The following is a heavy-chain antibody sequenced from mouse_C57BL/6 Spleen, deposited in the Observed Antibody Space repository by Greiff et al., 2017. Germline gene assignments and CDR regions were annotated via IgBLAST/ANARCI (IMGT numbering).Heavy chain of an antibody. CDR3: ARSNYYYGSSYFDV. CDR1: GYSFTGYY. CDR2: INPSTGGT. J-gene: IGHJ1*03. Sequence: VQLQQSGPELVKPGASVKISCKASGYSFTGYYMNWVKQSPEKSLEWIGEINPSTGGTTYNQKFKAKATLTVDTSSSTAYMQLKSLTSEDSAVYYCARSNYYYGSSYFDVWGTGTTVTVSS. D-gene: IGHD1-1*01. V-gene: IGHV1-42*01.